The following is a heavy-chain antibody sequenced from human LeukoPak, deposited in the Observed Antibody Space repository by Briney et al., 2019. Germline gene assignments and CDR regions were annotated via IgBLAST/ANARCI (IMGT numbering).Heavy chain of an antibody. CDR3: AKEGLPYYYDSSGYYFGLFDY. D-gene: IGHD3-22*01. Sequence: PGGSLRLSCAASGFTFSSNWMHWVRQAPGKGLEWVAVISYDGSNKYYADSVKGRFTISRDNSKNTLYLQMNSLRAEDTAVYYCAKEGLPYYYDSSGYYFGLFDYWGQGTLVTVSS. V-gene: IGHV3-30*18. CDR2: ISYDGSNK. J-gene: IGHJ4*02. CDR1: GFTFSSNW.